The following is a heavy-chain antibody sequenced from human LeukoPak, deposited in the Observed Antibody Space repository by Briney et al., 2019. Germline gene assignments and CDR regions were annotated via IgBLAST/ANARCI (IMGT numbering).Heavy chain of an antibody. J-gene: IGHJ4*02. CDR2: AFYSGNT. CDR1: GGSITSHY. CDR3: ARTPGNTLDY. V-gene: IGHV4-59*11. Sequence: LSLTCSVSGGSITSHYWSWIRQPPGKGLEWIGYAFYSGNTNYNPSLKSRVTISVDTSKNQFSLKLNSMTAADTAVYFCARTPGNTLDYWGQGTLVTVSS. D-gene: IGHD1-14*01.